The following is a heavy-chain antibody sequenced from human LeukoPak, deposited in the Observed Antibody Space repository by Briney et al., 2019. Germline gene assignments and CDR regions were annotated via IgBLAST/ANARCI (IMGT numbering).Heavy chain of an antibody. CDR3: ARERNLEIAMAGTIFDY. V-gene: IGHV3-66*01. D-gene: IGHD6-19*01. J-gene: IGHJ4*02. CDR1: GFTVSGNY. Sequence: AGGSLRLSCAASGFTVSGNYMSWVRQAPGKGLEWVSVIYSGGSTYYADSVKGRFTISRDNSKNTLYLQMKSLRAEDTAVYYCARERNLEIAMAGTIFDYWGQGTPVTVSS. CDR2: IYSGGST.